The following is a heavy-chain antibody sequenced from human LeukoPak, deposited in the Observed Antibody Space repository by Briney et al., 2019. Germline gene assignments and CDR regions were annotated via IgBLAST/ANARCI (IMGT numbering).Heavy chain of an antibody. D-gene: IGHD3-10*01. Sequence: PPETLSLTCAVYGESFSGYYWRWIRQPPGKGLEWIGEINHSGSTNYNPSLKSRVTISVDTSKNQFSLKLSSVTAADTAVYYCARGPDYYGSGSYYANIYYYYYGMDVWGKGTTVTVSS. CDR3: ARGPDYYGSGSYYANIYYYYYGMDV. J-gene: IGHJ6*04. V-gene: IGHV4-34*01. CDR1: GESFSGYY. CDR2: INHSGST.